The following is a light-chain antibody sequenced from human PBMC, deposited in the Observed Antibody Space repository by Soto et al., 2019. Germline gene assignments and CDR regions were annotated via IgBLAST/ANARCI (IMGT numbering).Light chain of an antibody. CDR2: GAS. CDR1: QSVSNN. J-gene: IGKJ1*01. V-gene: IGKV3-15*01. CDR3: QQYNNWWT. Sequence: EIVMTQSPATLSVSAGERATLSCRASQSVSNNLAWYQKKPGQAPRLLIYGASTRATGIPARFSGSGSGTEVTLTISSLQSEDFAVYYCQQYNNWWTVGQGTRVEIK.